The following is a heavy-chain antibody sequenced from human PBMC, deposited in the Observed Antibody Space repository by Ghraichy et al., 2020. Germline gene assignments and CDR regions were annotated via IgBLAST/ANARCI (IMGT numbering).Heavy chain of an antibody. Sequence: SQTLSLTCTVSGGSIRRYYWSWMRQPAGKGLEWIGRIYISGSINYNPSLKSRVTMSLDTSKNQFSLKLSSVTAADTAVYYCASTYFDFWSDSSGYGMDVWGQGTTVTVSS. CDR3: ASTYFDFWSDSSGYGMDV. V-gene: IGHV4-4*07. CDR1: GGSIRRYY. J-gene: IGHJ6*02. D-gene: IGHD3-3*01. CDR2: IYISGSI.